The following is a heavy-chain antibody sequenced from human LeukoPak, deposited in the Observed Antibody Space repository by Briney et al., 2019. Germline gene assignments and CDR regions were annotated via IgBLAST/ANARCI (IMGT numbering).Heavy chain of an antibody. CDR1: GYTFTDYY. V-gene: IGHV1-46*01. CDR2: INPTDGST. CDR3: ASSYCSSTRCYWENWFDP. Sequence: ASVKVSCKASGYTFTDYYIHWVRQAPGQGLEWMGMINPTDGSTSYARKFQGRVTMTRDTSTSTVYMELSSLRSEDTAVYYCASSYCSSTRCYWENWFDPWGQGTLVTVSS. D-gene: IGHD2-2*01. J-gene: IGHJ5*02.